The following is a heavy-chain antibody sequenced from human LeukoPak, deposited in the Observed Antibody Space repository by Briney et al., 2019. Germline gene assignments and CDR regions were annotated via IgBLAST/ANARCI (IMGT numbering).Heavy chain of an antibody. D-gene: IGHD3-22*01. J-gene: IGHJ4*02. CDR1: GYTFTSYY. CDR2: INPSGGST. CDR3: ERGGDTMIAPEK. Sequence: GASVKVSCKASGYTFTSYYMHWVRQAPGQGLEWMGIINPSGGSTSYAQKFQGRVTMTRVKSTSTVYMELSSLRSEDTAVHYCERGGDTMIAPEKWGQGTLVTVSS. V-gene: IGHV1-46*01.